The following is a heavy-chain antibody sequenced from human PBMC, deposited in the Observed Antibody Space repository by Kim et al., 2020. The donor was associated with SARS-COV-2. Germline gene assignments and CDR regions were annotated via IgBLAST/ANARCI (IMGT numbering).Heavy chain of an antibody. CDR3: ASDLFGGVIVGAQDY. CDR2: ISYDGSNK. CDR1: GFTFSSYA. V-gene: IGHV3-30-3*01. Sequence: GGSLRLSCAASGFTFSSYAMHWVRQAPGKGLEWVAVISYDGSNKYYADSVKGRFTISRDNSKNTLYLQMNSLRAEDTAVYYCASDLFGGVIVGAQDYWGQGTLVTVSS. J-gene: IGHJ4*02. D-gene: IGHD3-16*02.